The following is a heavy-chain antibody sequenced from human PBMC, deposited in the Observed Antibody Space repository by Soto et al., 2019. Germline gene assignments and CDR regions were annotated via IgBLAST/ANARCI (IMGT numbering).Heavy chain of an antibody. D-gene: IGHD5-18*01. CDR3: ARDPWGYPGPGFDY. V-gene: IGHV4-38-2*02. J-gene: IGHJ4*02. CDR2: IYHSGST. Sequence: SETLSLTCAVTGYSISSGYYWGWIRQPPGKGLEWIGSIYHSGSTYYNPSLKSRVTISVDTSKNQFSLKLSSVTAADTAVYYCARDPWGYPGPGFDYWGQGTLVTVSS. CDR1: GYSISSGYY.